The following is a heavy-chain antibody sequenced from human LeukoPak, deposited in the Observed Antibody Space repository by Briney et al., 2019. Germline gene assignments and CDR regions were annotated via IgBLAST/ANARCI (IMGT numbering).Heavy chain of an antibody. V-gene: IGHV3-23*01. D-gene: IGHD4-23*01. CDR2: IGDSGSAG. CDR3: SRIKYGGNSGYHFAF. CDR1: GFNFNYFA. Sequence: GGSLKLSCFASGFNFNYFAMSWVRQAPGKRLEWVSTIGDSGSAGSYADSVRGRFTISRDNSKNMVYLQMSSLRADDSAVYYCSRIKYGGNSGYHFAFWGQGTLVTVSS. J-gene: IGHJ4*02.